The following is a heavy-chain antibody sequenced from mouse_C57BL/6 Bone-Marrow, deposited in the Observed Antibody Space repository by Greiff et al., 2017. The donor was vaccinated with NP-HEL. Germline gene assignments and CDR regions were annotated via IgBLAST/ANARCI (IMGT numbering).Heavy chain of an antibody. CDR1: GFTFSDYY. CDR3: ARVPYYYGSSWYFDV. CDR2: INYDGSST. J-gene: IGHJ1*03. V-gene: IGHV5-16*01. D-gene: IGHD1-1*01. Sequence: EVKLVESEGGLVQPGSSMKLSCTASGFTFSDYYMAWVRQVPEKGLEWVANINYDGSSTYYLDSLKSRFIISRDNAKNILYLQMSSLKSEDTATYYCARVPYYYGSSWYFDVWGTGTTVTVSS.